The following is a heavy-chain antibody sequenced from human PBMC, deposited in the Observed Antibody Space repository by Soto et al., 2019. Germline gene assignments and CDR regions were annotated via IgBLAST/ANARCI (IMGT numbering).Heavy chain of an antibody. CDR3: ARDGPPGYCSSTSCYGGGYYYYGMDV. CDR2: IIPIFGTA. D-gene: IGHD2-2*01. J-gene: IGHJ6*02. CDR1: GGTFSSYA. V-gene: IGHV1-69*13. Sequence: GASVKVSCKASGGTFSSYAISWVRQAPGQGLEWMGGIIPIFGTANYAQKFQGRVTITADESTSTAYMELSSLRSEDTAVYYCARDGPPGYCSSTSCYGGGYYYYGMDVWGQGTTVTV.